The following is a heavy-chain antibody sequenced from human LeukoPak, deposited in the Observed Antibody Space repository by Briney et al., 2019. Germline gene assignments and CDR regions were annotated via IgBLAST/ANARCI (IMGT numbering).Heavy chain of an antibody. CDR3: ARDYWNDDAIDI. J-gene: IGHJ3*02. CDR2: INPSGGST. CDR1: GYTLTHRY. D-gene: IGHD1-1*01. Sequence: ASVKVSCKEAGYTLTHRYIYSVRQAPGQGLEWMGIINPSGGSTSYAQKFQGRVTMTRDTSTSTVYMELSSLRSEDTAVYYCARDYWNDDAIDIWGQGTMVTVSS. V-gene: IGHV1-46*01.